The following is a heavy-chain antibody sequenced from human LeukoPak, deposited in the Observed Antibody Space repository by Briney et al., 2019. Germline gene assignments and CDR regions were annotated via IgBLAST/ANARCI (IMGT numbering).Heavy chain of an antibody. Sequence: SETLSLTCAVYGGSFSGYYWSWIRQPPGKGLEWIGEINHSGSTNYNPSLKSRVTISVDTSKNQFSLKLSSVTAADTAVYYCARGPYYYGMDVWGQGTTVTISS. CDR2: INHSGST. CDR3: ARGPYYYGMDV. CDR1: GGSFSGYY. J-gene: IGHJ6*02. V-gene: IGHV4-34*01.